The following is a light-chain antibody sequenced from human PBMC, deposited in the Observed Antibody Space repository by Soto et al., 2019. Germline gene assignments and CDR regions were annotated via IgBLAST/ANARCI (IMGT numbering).Light chain of an antibody. J-gene: IGKJ1*01. CDR2: DAS. CDR3: QQYGSSPPWT. Sequence: VLTQSPGTLSLSPGERATLSCRASQTVRNNYLAWYHQKPGQARRLLIYDASSRATGIPDRFSGSGSGTDFTLTISRLETEDFAVYDGQQYGSSPPWTFVQGTKVDIK. V-gene: IGKV3-20*01. CDR1: QTVRNNY.